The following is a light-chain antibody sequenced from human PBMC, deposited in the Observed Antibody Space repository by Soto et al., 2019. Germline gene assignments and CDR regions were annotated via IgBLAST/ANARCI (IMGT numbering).Light chain of an antibody. V-gene: IGKV3-15*01. J-gene: IGKJ1*01. CDR2: ASS. CDR3: QQYNVWPGWT. Sequence: EIVMTQSPATLSVSPGESATLSCRASQNIRSHLAWYQLRPGQAPRLLIYASSTRATGIPARFSGSGSGTEFTLTISSLQSEDFALYFCQQYNVWPGWTFVQGTKVGVK. CDR1: QNIRSH.